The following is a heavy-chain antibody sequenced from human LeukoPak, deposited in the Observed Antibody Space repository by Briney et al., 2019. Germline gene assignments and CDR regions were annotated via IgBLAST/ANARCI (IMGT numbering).Heavy chain of an antibody. V-gene: IGHV3-23*01. CDR3: FTISSGRWFDP. D-gene: IGHD3-9*01. J-gene: IGHJ5*02. CDR1: GFTFSSSA. CDR2: FSATGGSA. Sequence: GGSLRLSCAASGFTFSSSAMTWVRQAPGKGLEWVSAFSATGGSAYYAESVKGRFTISRDNAKNSLYLQMNSLRAEDTAVYYCFTISSGRWFDPWGQGTLVTVSS.